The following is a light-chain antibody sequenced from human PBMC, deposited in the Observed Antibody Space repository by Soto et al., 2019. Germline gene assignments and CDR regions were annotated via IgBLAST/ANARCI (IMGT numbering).Light chain of an antibody. CDR3: TSYAGSNIGV. V-gene: IGLV2-8*01. CDR2: EVS. Sequence: QSVLTQPPSASGSPGQSVTISCTGSSSDVGAYNYVSRYQQYPGKAPKLMIYEVSKRPSGVPDRFSGSKSGKTASLTVSGLQPEDEADYYCTSYAGSNIGVFGGGTQLTVL. CDR1: SSDVGAYNY. J-gene: IGLJ3*02.